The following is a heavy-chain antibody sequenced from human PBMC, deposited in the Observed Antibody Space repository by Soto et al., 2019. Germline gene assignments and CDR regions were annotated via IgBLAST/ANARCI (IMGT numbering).Heavy chain of an antibody. CDR1: GGSISSSTFY. D-gene: IGHD3-9*01. Sequence: SETLSLTCTVSGGSISSSTFYWGWIRQPPGKGLEWIGSVYYDGTTYYNPSLRGRVTISVDTSKNQFSLKMSSVTAANTAAYYCAYFDWLPYWGQGTLVTVSS. J-gene: IGHJ4*02. V-gene: IGHV4-39*01. CDR2: VYYDGTT. CDR3: AYFDWLPY.